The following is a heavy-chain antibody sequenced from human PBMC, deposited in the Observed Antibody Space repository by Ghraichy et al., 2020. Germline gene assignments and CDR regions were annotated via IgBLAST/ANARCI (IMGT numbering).Heavy chain of an antibody. CDR1: GFTVSSNY. D-gene: IGHD6-13*01. Sequence: GGSLRLSCAASGFTVSSNYMSWVRQAPGKGLEWVSVIYSGGSTYYADSVKGRFTISRDNSKNTLYLKMNSLRAEDTAVYYCARGGYSSSWPPGYWGQGTLVTVSS. V-gene: IGHV3-66*02. J-gene: IGHJ4*02. CDR3: ARGGYSSSWPPGY. CDR2: IYSGGST.